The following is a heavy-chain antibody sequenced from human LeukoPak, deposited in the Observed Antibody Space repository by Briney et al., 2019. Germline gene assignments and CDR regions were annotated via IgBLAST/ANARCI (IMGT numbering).Heavy chain of an antibody. J-gene: IGHJ3*02. CDR3: ARGRELLSAFDI. Sequence: SVKVSCKASGGTFSRYAISWVRQAPGQGLEWMGGIIPIFGTANYAQKFQGRVTITADESTSTAYMELSSLRSEDTAVYYCARGRELLSAFDIWGQGTMVTVSS. V-gene: IGHV1-69*13. CDR2: IIPIFGTA. CDR1: GGTFSRYA. D-gene: IGHD1-26*01.